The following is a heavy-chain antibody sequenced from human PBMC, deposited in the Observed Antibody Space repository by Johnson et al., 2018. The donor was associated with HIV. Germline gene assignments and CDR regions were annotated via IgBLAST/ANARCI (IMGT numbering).Heavy chain of an antibody. CDR1: GFTVSSNY. J-gene: IGHJ3*01. V-gene: IGHV3-66*01. CDR3: ARDRWGLKGAFDL. Sequence: EKLVESGGGLVQPGGSLRLSCAASGFTVSSNYMSWVRQAPGKGLEWVSVIYSGGSTYYADSVKGRFTISRDNSKNTLYLQMNSLRAEDTAVYYCARDRWGLKGAFDLWRQGTMVTVSS. CDR2: IYSGGST. D-gene: IGHD3-16*01.